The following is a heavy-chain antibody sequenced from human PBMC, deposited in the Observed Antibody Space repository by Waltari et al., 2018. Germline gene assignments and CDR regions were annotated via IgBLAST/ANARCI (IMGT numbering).Heavy chain of an antibody. CDR1: GGSISSYY. Sequence: QVQLQESGPGLVKPSETLSLTCTVSGGSISSYYWSWIRQPPGKGLEWIGYIYYSGSTNYNPSLKSRVTISVDTSKNQFSLKLSSVTAADTAVYYCARAESSWYDFGYWGQGTLVTVSS. CDR3: ARAESSWYDFGY. CDR2: IYYSGST. D-gene: IGHD6-13*01. J-gene: IGHJ4*02. V-gene: IGHV4-59*01.